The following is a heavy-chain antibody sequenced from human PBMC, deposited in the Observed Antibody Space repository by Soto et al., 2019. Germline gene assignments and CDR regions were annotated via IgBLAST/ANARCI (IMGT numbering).Heavy chain of an antibody. CDR2: IYWDDDK. Sequence: VSGPTLVNPTQTLTLTCTFSAFSLSTGGVGVGWIRQPPGKALEWLALIYWDDDKRYSPSLRSRLTITKDTSKNQVVLTMTNMDPVDTATYYCIQSRCGVDCLQSYASYYYYGMDVWGQGTTVTVSS. J-gene: IGHJ6*02. CDR3: IQSRCGVDCLQSYASYYYYGMDV. V-gene: IGHV2-5*02. D-gene: IGHD2-21*02. CDR1: AFSLSTGGVG.